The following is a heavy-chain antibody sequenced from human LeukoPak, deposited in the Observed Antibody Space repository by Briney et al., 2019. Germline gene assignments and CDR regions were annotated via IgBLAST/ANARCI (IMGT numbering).Heavy chain of an antibody. CDR2: ISYDGSNK. D-gene: IGHD6-19*01. V-gene: IGHV3-30*04. CDR3: ARRGLRSSGWYSPYYYYYGMDV. J-gene: IGHJ6*02. Sequence: GRSLRLSCAASGFTFSSYAMHWVRQAPGKGLEWVAVISYDGSNKYYADSVEGRFTISRDNSKNTLYLQMNSLRAEDTAVYYCARRGLRSSGWYSPYYYYYGMDVWGQGTTVTVSS. CDR1: GFTFSSYA.